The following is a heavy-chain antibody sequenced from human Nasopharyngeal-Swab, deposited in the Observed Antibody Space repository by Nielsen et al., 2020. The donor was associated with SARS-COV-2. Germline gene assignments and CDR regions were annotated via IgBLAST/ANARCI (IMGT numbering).Heavy chain of an antibody. V-gene: IGHV3-74*03. Sequence: GGSLRLSCAASGFTFSSSGMHWVRQAPGKGLVWVSRIGTQGIGLTYAATVKGRFTISSDNAKNTLYLQMNSLRAEDTAVYFCARGQRPYYFDHWGQGTLVTVSS. D-gene: IGHD6-25*01. CDR2: IGTQGIGL. J-gene: IGHJ4*02. CDR1: GFTFSSSG. CDR3: ARGQRPYYFDH.